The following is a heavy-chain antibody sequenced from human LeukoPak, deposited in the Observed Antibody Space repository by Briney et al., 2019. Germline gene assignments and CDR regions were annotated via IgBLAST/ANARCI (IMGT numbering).Heavy chain of an antibody. V-gene: IGHV3-33*01. Sequence: GGSLRLSCAASGFTFSSYAMHWVRQAPGKGLQWVAVIWYDGSSKYYADSVKGRFTISRDNSKNTLYLQMNSLRAEDTAVYYCARDYYGSGSYYMGDGYWGQGTLVTVSS. J-gene: IGHJ4*02. CDR2: IWYDGSSK. CDR3: ARDYYGSGSYYMGDGY. D-gene: IGHD3-10*01. CDR1: GFTFSSYA.